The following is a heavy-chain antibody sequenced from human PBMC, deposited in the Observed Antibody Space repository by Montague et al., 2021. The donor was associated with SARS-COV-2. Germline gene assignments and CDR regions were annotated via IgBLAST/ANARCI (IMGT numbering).Heavy chain of an antibody. V-gene: IGHV4-31*03. Sequence: TLSLTCTVSGGSISSGGYYWSWIRQHPGKGLEWIGYIYYSGSTYYNPSLKSRVTISVDTSKNQFSLKLSSVTAADTAVYYCARMRSISNWYFDLWGRGTLATVSS. D-gene: IGHD2-21*01. CDR2: IYYSGST. CDR3: ARMRSISNWYFDL. CDR1: GGSISSGGYY. J-gene: IGHJ2*01.